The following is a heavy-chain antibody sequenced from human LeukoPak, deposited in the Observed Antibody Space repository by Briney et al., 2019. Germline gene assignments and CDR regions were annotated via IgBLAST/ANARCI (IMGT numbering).Heavy chain of an antibody. Sequence: GGSLRLSCAASGFTFSSYGIHWVRRAPGKGLEWVAVISYDGSNKYYADSVKGRFAISRDNSKNTLYLQMNSLRAEDTAVYYCARDLCSSTSCYPYYFDYWGQGTLVIVSS. D-gene: IGHD2-2*01. V-gene: IGHV3-30*03. CDR2: ISYDGSNK. J-gene: IGHJ4*02. CDR3: ARDLCSSTSCYPYYFDY. CDR1: GFTFSSYG.